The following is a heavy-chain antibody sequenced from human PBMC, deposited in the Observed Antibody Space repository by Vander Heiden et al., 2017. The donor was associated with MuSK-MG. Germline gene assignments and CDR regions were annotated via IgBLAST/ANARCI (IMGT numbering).Heavy chain of an antibody. Sequence: QVQLVESGGGVVQPGGSLRLSCAASGFTFSSYGMHWVRQAPGKGLEWVAFIRYDGSNKYYADSVKGRFTISRDNSKNTLYLQMNSLRAEDTAVYYCAKGRHCSSTSCFIESYFDYWGQGTLVTVSS. CDR1: GFTFSSYG. CDR3: AKGRHCSSTSCFIESYFDY. CDR2: IRYDGSNK. V-gene: IGHV3-30*02. D-gene: IGHD2-2*01. J-gene: IGHJ4*02.